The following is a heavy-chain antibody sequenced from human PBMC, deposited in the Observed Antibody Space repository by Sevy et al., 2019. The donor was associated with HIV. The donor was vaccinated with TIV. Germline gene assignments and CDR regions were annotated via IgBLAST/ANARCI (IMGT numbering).Heavy chain of an antibody. Sequence: GGSLRLSCAASGFTFSSYWMSWVRQAPGKGLEWVANIKQDGSEKYYVDSVKGRFTISRDNAKNSLYLQMNSLRAEDTAVYYCARDRGSGWYYYYGMDVWGQGTTVTVSS. J-gene: IGHJ6*02. D-gene: IGHD6-19*01. CDR2: IKQDGSEK. CDR1: GFTFSSYW. CDR3: ARDRGSGWYYYYGMDV. V-gene: IGHV3-7*01.